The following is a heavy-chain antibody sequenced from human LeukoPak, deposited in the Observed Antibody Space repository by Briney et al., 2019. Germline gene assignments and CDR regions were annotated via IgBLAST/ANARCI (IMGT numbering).Heavy chain of an antibody. V-gene: IGHV1-46*01. D-gene: IGHD3-22*01. CDR2: INPSGGST. CDR1: GYTFTSYY. CDR3: ARAAQRTVITTSY. Sequence: ASVEVSCKASGYTFTSYYMHWVRQAPGQGLEWMGIINPSGGSTSYAQKFQGRVTMTRDMSASTVYMELSSLRSEDTAVYYCARAAQRTVITTSYWGQGTLVTVSS. J-gene: IGHJ4*02.